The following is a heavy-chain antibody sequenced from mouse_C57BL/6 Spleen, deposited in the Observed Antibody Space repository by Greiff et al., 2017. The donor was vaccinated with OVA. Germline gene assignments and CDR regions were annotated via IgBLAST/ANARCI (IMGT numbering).Heavy chain of an antibody. CDR1: GFTFSSYA. V-gene: IGHV5-4*01. J-gene: IGHJ2*01. CDR2: ISAGGSYT. Sequence: EVMLVESGGGLVKPGGSLKLSCAASGFTFSSYAMSWVRQTPEKRLEWVATISAGGSYTYYPDNVKGRFTISRDNAKNNLYLQMSHLKSEDAAMYYCAREGPYFDYWGQGTTLTVSS. CDR3: AREGPYFDY.